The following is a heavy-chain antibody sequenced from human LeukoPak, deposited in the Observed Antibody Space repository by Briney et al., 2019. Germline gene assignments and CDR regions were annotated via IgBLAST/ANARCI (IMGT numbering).Heavy chain of an antibody. J-gene: IGHJ4*02. CDR3: ARVFRSTVTGEYYFDY. Sequence: GGSLILSCAASGFTFSSYWMSWVRQAPGKGPEWVANIKQDGSEKYYVDSVKGRFTISRDNAKNSLYLQMNSLRAEDTAVYYCARVFRSTVTGEYYFDYWGQGTLVTVSS. CDR1: GFTFSSYW. D-gene: IGHD4-11*01. CDR2: IKQDGSEK. V-gene: IGHV3-7*01.